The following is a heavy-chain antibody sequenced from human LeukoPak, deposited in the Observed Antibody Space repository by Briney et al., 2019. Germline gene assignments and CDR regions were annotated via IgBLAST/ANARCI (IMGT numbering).Heavy chain of an antibody. CDR3: ARGSPMATIVFRY. V-gene: IGHV4-59*01. D-gene: IGHD5-24*01. Sequence: SETLSLTCTVSGGSISSYYWSWIRRPPGKGLEWLGYIYYSGSTNYNPSLKSRVTISVDTSKNQFSLKLSSVTAADTAVYYCARGSPMATIVFRYWGQGTLVTVSS. CDR1: GGSISSYY. CDR2: IYYSGST. J-gene: IGHJ4*02.